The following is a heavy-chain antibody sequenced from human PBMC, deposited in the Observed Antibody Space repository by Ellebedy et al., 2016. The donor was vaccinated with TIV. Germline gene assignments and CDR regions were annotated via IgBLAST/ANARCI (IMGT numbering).Heavy chain of an antibody. CDR3: ARDRTPGDGYWVFDQ. CDR1: GFMFSRFW. Sequence: GESLKISCAASGFMFSRFWMNWVRQAPGKGLEWVAKIKEDGSEKYYVDSVKGRFTISRDNAKNSVYLQMNSLRAEDTAIYYCARDRTPGDGYWVFDQWGQGALVTVSS. V-gene: IGHV3-7*03. J-gene: IGHJ4*02. D-gene: IGHD5-18*01. CDR2: IKEDGSEK.